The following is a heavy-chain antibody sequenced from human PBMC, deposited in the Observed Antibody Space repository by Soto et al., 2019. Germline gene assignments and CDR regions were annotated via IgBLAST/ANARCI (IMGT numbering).Heavy chain of an antibody. CDR3: ARVVGYCSSTSCYTFDY. CDR2: IYYSGST. CDR1: GGSISSGGYY. V-gene: IGHV4-31*03. J-gene: IGHJ4*02. Sequence: SETLSLTCTVSGGSISSGGYYWSWIRQHPGKGLEWIGYIYYSGSTYYNPSLKSRVTISVDTSKNQFSLKLSSVTAADTAVYYCARVVGYCSSTSCYTFDYWSQGTLVTVSS. D-gene: IGHD2-2*02.